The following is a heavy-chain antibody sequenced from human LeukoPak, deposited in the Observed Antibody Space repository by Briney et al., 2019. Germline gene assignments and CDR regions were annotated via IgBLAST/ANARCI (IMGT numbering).Heavy chain of an antibody. CDR3: ARASAYSVSSGVNC. V-gene: IGHV4-34*01. CDR2: INDSGIT. Sequence: SETLSLTCAVYGGSFGGYYWMWLRQPPGKGLEWIGEINDSGITNYISSLKSRVTISVDTSKKQYSLKLSAVSAADTAVYYCARASAYSVSSGVNCWGQGTLATVSS. CDR1: GGSFGGYY. J-gene: IGHJ4*02. D-gene: IGHD5/OR15-5a*01.